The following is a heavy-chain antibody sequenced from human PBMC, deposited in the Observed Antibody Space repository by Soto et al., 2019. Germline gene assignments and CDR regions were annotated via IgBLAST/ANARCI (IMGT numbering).Heavy chain of an antibody. D-gene: IGHD1-7*01. J-gene: IGHJ3*02. Sequence: PGGFLRLSCAASGFTVSSNYMSWVRQAPGKGLEWVSVIYSGGSTYYADSVKGRFTISRDNSKNTLYLQMNSLRAEDTAVYYCARPITGTTRNAFDIWGQGTMVTVSS. CDR2: IYSGGST. CDR1: GFTVSSNY. CDR3: ARPITGTTRNAFDI. V-gene: IGHV3-66*04.